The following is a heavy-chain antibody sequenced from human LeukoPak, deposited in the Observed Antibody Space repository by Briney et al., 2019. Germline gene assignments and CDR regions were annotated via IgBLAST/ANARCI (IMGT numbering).Heavy chain of an antibody. CDR1: GFAFNTYA. V-gene: IGHV3-33*01. J-gene: IGHJ4*02. CDR3: AREIFGSGSYTDF. Sequence: PGGSLRLSCAASGFAFNTYAMHWVRQAPGQGLEWVALIWHDGSHKFYSNSVRGQFTISRDNSKNTVSLQMNNLRPEDTAVYYCAREIFGSGSYTDFWGQGTLVTVS. D-gene: IGHD3-10*01. CDR2: IWHDGSHK.